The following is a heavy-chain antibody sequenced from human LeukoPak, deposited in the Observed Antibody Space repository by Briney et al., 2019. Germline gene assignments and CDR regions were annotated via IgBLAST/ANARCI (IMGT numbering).Heavy chain of an antibody. D-gene: IGHD1-26*01. Sequence: GGSLRLSCAASGFTFSTFTMNWVRQAPGKGLEWVSSIISTGTTIYYADSVKGRFTISRDNAKNSLFLQMNSLRDEDTAVYYCARSSSSDYWGQGTLVTVSS. CDR2: IISTGTTI. CDR1: GFTFSTFT. CDR3: ARSSSSDY. J-gene: IGHJ4*02. V-gene: IGHV3-48*02.